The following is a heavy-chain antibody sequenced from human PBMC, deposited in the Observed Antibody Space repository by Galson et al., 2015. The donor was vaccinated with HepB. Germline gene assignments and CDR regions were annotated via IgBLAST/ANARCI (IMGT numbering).Heavy chain of an antibody. V-gene: IGHV3-30-3*01. CDR3: AREYGSGWFGWSDP. J-gene: IGHJ5*02. Sequence: SLRLSCAASGFTFSSYAMHWVRQAPGKGLEWVAVISYDGSNKYYADSVKGRFTISRDNSKNTMYLQMNSLRAEDTAVYYCAREYGSGWFGWSDPWGQGTVVTVSS. CDR2: ISYDGSNK. CDR1: GFTFSSYA. D-gene: IGHD6-19*01.